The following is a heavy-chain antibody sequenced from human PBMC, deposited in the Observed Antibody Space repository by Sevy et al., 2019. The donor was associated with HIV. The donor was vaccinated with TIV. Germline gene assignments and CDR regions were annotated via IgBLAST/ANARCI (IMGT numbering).Heavy chain of an antibody. V-gene: IGHV3-73*01. CDR2: IRSKANSYAT. Sequence: GGSLRLSCAASGFTFSGSAMHWVRQASGKGLEWVGRIRSKANSYATAYAASVKGRFTISRDDSKNTAYLQMNSLKTEDTAVYYCTRRAAYRGGDCYYDAFDIWGQGTMVTVSS. J-gene: IGHJ3*02. D-gene: IGHD2-21*01. CDR3: TRRAAYRGGDCYYDAFDI. CDR1: GFTFSGSA.